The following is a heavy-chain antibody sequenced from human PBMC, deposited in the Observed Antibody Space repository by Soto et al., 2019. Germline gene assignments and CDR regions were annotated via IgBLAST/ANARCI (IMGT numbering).Heavy chain of an antibody. J-gene: IGHJ5*02. CDR1: GNTFTNFG. CDR3: GRVIPGAEAWFHP. D-gene: IGHD2-2*02. CDR2: ISPYTDDP. Sequence: QGQLVQSGVEVKKPGASVKVSCSASGNTFTNFGVTWVRQAPGQGLEWMGWISPYTDDPSYAQKFQGRVTMTIDTSTSTGYFGLRRPTSGDTALDYCGRVIPGAEAWFHPWGQGTPVTLPS. V-gene: IGHV1-18*01.